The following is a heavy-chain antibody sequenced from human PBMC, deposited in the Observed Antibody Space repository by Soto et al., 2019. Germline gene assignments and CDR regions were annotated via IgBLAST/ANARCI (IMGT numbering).Heavy chain of an antibody. D-gene: IGHD2-8*02. J-gene: IGHJ3*02. CDR1: GFTFSSYA. CDR2: ISYDGSNK. Sequence: PGGSLRLSCAASGFTFSSYAMHWVRQAPGKGLEWVAVISYDGSNKYYADSVKGRFTISRDGSKNTVYLQMNSLTAGDTAVYYCAKATATGGGAFDICGQGTMVTVSS. CDR3: AKATATGGGAFDI. V-gene: IGHV3-30-3*01.